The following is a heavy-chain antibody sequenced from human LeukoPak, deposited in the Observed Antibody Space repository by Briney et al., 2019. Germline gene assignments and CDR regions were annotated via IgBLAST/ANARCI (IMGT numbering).Heavy chain of an antibody. J-gene: IGHJ4*02. CDR2: ISYSGGST. CDR1: GFTFSSYA. D-gene: IGHD5-18*01. CDR3: AKDSPRGYSYGLIDY. Sequence: GGSLRLSCAASGFTFSSYAMSWVRQAPGKGLEWVSAISYSGGSTYYADSIKGRFTISRDNSKNTLYLQMNSLRAEDTAVYYCAKDSPRGYSYGLIDYWGQGTLVTVSS. V-gene: IGHV3-23*01.